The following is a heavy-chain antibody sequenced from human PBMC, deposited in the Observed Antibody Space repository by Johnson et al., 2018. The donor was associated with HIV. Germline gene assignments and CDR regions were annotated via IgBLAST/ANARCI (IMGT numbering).Heavy chain of an antibody. CDR3: ARGFQQWLAGADAFDI. V-gene: IGHV3-30*19. CDR1: GFTFSSYG. J-gene: IGHJ3*02. CDR2: IWYDGRNK. D-gene: IGHD6-19*01. Sequence: QVKLVESGGGVVQPGRSLRLSCAASGFTFSSYGMHWVRQAPGKGLEWVAVIWYDGRNKYYADSVKGRFTISRDNSKNTLYLQMNSLRAEDTAVYYCARGFQQWLAGADAFDIWGQGTMVTVSS.